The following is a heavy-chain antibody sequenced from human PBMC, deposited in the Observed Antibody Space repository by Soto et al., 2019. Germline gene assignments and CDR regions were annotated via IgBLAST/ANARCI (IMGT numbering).Heavy chain of an antibody. CDR2: TYYRSKWYN. D-gene: IGHD1-26*01. J-gene: IGHJ6*02. CDR3: ARDLRRVGASTNFYYGMVD. Sequence: PSQTLSLTCAISGDSVSSNSAAWNWIRQSPSRGLEWLGRTYYRSKWYNDYAVSVKSRITINPDTSKNQFSLQLNSVTPEDTAVYYCARDLRRVGASTNFYYGMVDWGPGTLVTVSS. V-gene: IGHV6-1*01. CDR1: GDSVSSNSAA.